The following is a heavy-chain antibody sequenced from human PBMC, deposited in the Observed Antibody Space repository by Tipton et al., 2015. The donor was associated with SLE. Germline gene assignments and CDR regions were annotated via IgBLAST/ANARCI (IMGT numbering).Heavy chain of an antibody. D-gene: IGHD3-10*01. CDR2: IYYSGST. CDR1: GASIRSDGYY. J-gene: IGHJ6*03. V-gene: IGHV4-31*11. CDR3: ARDFRGRIIANRETMGDYLHYYMDV. Sequence: TLSLTCVVSGASIRSDGYYWSWIRQHPGKGLEWIGYIYYSGSTNYNPSLKSRVTMSVDRSKNQFSLKLSSVTAADTAVYYCARDFRGRIIANRETMGDYLHYYMDVWGKGTTATVSS.